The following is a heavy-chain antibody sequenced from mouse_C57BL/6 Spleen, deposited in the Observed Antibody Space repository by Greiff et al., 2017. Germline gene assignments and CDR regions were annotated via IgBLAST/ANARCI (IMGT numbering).Heavy chain of an antibody. V-gene: IGHV1-80*01. CDR3: ASGTTVVSYAMDY. CDR2: IYPGDGDT. J-gene: IGHJ4*01. D-gene: IGHD1-1*01. Sequence: VQLVESGAELVKPGASVKISCKASGYAFSSYWMNWVKQRPGKGLEWIGQIYPGDGDTNYNGKFKGKATITADPSSNTAYLQLSSLTSEDTAIYYCASGTTVVSYAMDYWGQGTSVTVSS. CDR1: GYAFSSYW.